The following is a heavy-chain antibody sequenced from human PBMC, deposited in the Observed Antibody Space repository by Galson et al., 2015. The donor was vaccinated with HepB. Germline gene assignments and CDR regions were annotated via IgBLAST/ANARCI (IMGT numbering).Heavy chain of an antibody. CDR1: GFTFSSYA. CDR2: ISYDGNNK. J-gene: IGHJ4*02. V-gene: IGHV3-30-3*01. D-gene: IGHD3-3*01. CDR3: ARGSLTIFGDY. Sequence: SLRLSCAASGFTFSSYAMHWVRQAPGKGLEWVAIISYDGNNKYYADSVKGRFTISRDNSKNALDLQMNSLRAEDTAVYYCARGSLTIFGDYWGQGTLVTVS.